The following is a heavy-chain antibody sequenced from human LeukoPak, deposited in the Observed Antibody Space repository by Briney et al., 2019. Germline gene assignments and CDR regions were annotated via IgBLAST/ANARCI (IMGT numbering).Heavy chain of an antibody. CDR2: IYPGDSDT. CDR1: GYRFTNYW. V-gene: IGHV5-51*01. CDR3: ATAAAGWDPLDS. D-gene: IGHD6-13*01. Sequence: GESLKISCQGSGYRFTNYWIDWVRQMPGKGLEWMGTIYPGDSDTRYSPSFQGQVTISADRSISTAYLQWSSLKASDTAMYYCATAAAGWDPLDSWGQGTLVTVSS. J-gene: IGHJ4*02.